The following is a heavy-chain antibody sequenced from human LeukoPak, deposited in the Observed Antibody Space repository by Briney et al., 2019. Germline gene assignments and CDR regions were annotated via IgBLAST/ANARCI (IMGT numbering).Heavy chain of an antibody. CDR2: IYYSGST. Sequence: SETLSLTCTVSGGSISSYYWSWIRQPPGKGLEWIGYIYYSGSTNYNPSLKSRVTISVDTSKNQFSLKLSSVTAADTAVYYCTRAIGDAFDIWGQGTMVTVSS. J-gene: IGHJ3*02. CDR1: GGSISSYY. CDR3: TRAIGDAFDI. V-gene: IGHV4-59*01.